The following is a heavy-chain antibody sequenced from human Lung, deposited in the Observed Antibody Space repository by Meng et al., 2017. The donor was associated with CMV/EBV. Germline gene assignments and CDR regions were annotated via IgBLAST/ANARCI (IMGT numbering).Heavy chain of an antibody. CDR2: INSDGSST. Sequence: GGSLRLXCAASGFTFSSYWMHWVRQAPGKGLVWVSRINSDGSSTSYADSVKGRFTISRDNAKNTLYLQMNSLRAEDTAVYYCARGEDIVVENWFDPWGQGNXVTVYS. V-gene: IGHV3-74*01. J-gene: IGHJ5*02. CDR1: GFTFSSYW. D-gene: IGHD2-15*01. CDR3: ARGEDIVVENWFDP.